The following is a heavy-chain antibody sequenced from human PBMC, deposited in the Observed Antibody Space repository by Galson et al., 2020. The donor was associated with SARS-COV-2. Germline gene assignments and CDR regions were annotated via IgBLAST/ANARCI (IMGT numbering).Heavy chain of an antibody. CDR3: VLQAGHCGGTNCPGG. CDR1: GFTFSNYY. J-gene: IGHJ1*01. D-gene: IGHD2-21*01. Sequence: GGSLRLSCKVSGFTFSNYYMHWVRQAPGKGLVWVSRINGDGTHTVYADSVKGRFTISKDNPKNTLYLQMSSLRAEDTAVYYCVLQAGHCGGTNCPGGWGQGTLVTVSS. V-gene: IGHV3-74*01. CDR2: INGDGTHT.